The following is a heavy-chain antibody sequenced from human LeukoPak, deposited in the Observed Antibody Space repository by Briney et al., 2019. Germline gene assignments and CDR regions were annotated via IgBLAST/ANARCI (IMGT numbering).Heavy chain of an antibody. J-gene: IGHJ4*02. CDR3: ARALGQPEPYYFDY. Sequence: SETLSLTCTVSGGSISSYYWSWIRQPPGKGLEWIGYIYYSGSTNYNPSLKSRVTISVDTSKNQFSLKLSSVTAADTAVYYCARALGQPEPYYFDYWGQGTLVTVSP. D-gene: IGHD6-13*01. CDR1: GGSISSYY. V-gene: IGHV4-59*01. CDR2: IYYSGST.